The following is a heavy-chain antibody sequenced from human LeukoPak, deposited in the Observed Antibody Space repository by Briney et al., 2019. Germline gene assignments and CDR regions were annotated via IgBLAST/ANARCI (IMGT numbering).Heavy chain of an antibody. CDR1: GGSISSSSYY. D-gene: IGHD1-26*01. CDR2: IYYSGST. Sequence: SETLSLTCTVSGGSISSSSYYWGWIRQPPGKGLEWIGSIYYSGSTYYNPSLKSRVTISVDTSKNQFPLKLSSVTAADTAVYYCARASSSYSGSYFPFDIWGQGTMVTVSS. CDR3: ARASSSYSGSYFPFDI. J-gene: IGHJ3*02. V-gene: IGHV4-39*01.